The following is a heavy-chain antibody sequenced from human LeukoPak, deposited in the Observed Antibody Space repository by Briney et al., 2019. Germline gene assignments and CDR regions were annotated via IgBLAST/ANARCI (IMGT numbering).Heavy chain of an antibody. V-gene: IGHV1-46*01. CDR2: INPSGGST. CDR1: GYTFTSYY. Sequence: ASVKVSCKASGYTFTSYYMHWVRQAPGQGLEWMGIINPSGGSTSYAQKFQGRVTMTRDTSTSTAYMELSSLRSEDTAVYYCARDRGYFGSASHFDYWGQGTLVTVSS. CDR3: ARDRGYFGSASHFDY. D-gene: IGHD3-10*01. J-gene: IGHJ4*02.